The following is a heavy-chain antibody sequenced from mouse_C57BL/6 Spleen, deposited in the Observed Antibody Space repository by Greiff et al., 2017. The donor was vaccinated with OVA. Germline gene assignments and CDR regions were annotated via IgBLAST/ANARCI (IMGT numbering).Heavy chain of an antibody. V-gene: IGHV1-7*01. Sequence: VKLQQSGADLAKPGASVKLSCKASGYTFTSYWMHWVKPRPGKGLEWIGYINTSSGYTKYNQKFKDKATLTADKSSSTVYLQLSSLTYEDSAVYYCARSDTTAYYYAMDYWGQGTSVTVSS. CDR1: GYTFTSYW. CDR3: ARSDTTAYYYAMDY. J-gene: IGHJ4*01. D-gene: IGHD1-2*01. CDR2: INTSSGYT.